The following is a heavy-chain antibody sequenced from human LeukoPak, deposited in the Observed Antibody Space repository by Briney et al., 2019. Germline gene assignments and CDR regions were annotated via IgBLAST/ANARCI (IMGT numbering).Heavy chain of an antibody. Sequence: ASVTVTCKASGYTFTTYGITWVRQAPGQGLEWMGWISAYNGNTNYAQKFEGRVTMTTDTSTSTAYMELRSLRSDDTAVYFCSRDHPNAPAALNYWGQGTLVTVSS. CDR3: SRDHPNAPAALNY. D-gene: IGHD2-2*01. CDR2: ISAYNGNT. V-gene: IGHV1-18*01. J-gene: IGHJ4*02. CDR1: GYTFTTYG.